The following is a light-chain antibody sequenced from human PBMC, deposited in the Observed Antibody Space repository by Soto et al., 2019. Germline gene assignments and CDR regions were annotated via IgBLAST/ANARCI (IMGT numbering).Light chain of an antibody. V-gene: IGKV3-20*01. Sequence: EIVLTQSPGIVSLSPGERATLSCRASQSVTGNFLAWYRQKPGQAPRLLIYGASNRATGAPDRFSGSGSGTDFSLTISRLEHEDFAVYYCQQYDNSFTWTFGQGTKVEI. J-gene: IGKJ1*01. CDR1: QSVTGNF. CDR3: QQYDNSFTWT. CDR2: GAS.